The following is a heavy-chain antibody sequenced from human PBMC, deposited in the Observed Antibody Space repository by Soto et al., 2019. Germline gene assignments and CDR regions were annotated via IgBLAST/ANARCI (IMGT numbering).Heavy chain of an antibody. J-gene: IGHJ4*02. CDR2: ISSSSSYI. Sequence: GSLRLSCAASGFTFSSYSMNWVRQAPGKGLEWVSSISSSSSYIYNADSVKGRFTISRDNAKNSLFLQMNCLRAEDTAVYYCARRVPYYYDSSGYPVPFDYWGQGT. D-gene: IGHD3-22*01. CDR3: ARRVPYYYDSSGYPVPFDY. V-gene: IGHV3-21*01. CDR1: GFTFSSYS.